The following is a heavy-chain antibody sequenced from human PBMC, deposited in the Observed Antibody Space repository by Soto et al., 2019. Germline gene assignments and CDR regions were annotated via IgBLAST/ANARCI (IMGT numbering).Heavy chain of an antibody. CDR3: ATPRDIVVVVAATFTDY. Sequence: GGSLRLSCAASGFTFSSYARSWVRQAPGKGLEWVSAISGSGGSTYYADSVKGRFTISRDNSKNTLYLQMNSLRAEDTAVYYCATPRDIVVVVAATFTDYWGQGTLVTVSS. CDR1: GFTFSSYA. V-gene: IGHV3-23*01. D-gene: IGHD2-15*01. CDR2: ISGSGGST. J-gene: IGHJ4*02.